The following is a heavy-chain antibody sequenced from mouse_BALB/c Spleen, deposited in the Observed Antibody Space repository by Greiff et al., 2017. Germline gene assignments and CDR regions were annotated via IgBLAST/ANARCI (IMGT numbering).Heavy chain of an antibody. CDR3: ARVPMITTAWFAY. CDR2: IWAGGST. CDR1: GFSLTSYG. D-gene: IGHD2-4*01. Sequence: VQLQQSGPGLVAPSQSLSITCTVSGFSLTSYGVHWVRQPPGKGLEWLGVIWAGGSTNYNSALMSRLSISKDNSKSQVFLKMNSLQTDDTAMYYCARVPMITTAWFAYWGQGTLVTVSA. V-gene: IGHV2-9*02. J-gene: IGHJ3*01.